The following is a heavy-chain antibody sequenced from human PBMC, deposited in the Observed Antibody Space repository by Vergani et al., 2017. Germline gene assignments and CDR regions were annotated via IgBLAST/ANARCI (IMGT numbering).Heavy chain of an antibody. CDR2: ISAYNGNT. J-gene: IGHJ5*02. CDR3: ARRIAAAGTLWFDP. Sequence: QVQLVQSGAEVKTPGASVKVSCKASGYTFTSYGISWVRQAPGQVLEWMGWISAYNGNTNYAQKLQGIVTMTTDTSTSTAYMELRSLRSDDPAVYCCARRIAAAGTLWFDPWGQGTLVTVSS. V-gene: IGHV1-18*04. CDR1: GYTFTSYG. D-gene: IGHD6-13*01.